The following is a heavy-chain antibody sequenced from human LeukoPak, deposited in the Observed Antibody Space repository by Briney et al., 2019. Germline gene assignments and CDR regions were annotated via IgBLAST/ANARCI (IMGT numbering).Heavy chain of an antibody. J-gene: IGHJ4*02. Sequence: PGRSLRLSCAASGFTFSSYAMHWVRQAPGKGLEWVAVISYDGSNKYYADPVKGRFTISRDNSKNTLYLQMNSLRAEDTAVYYCARDRDTMIVVVTPDYWGQGTLVTVSS. CDR3: ARDRDTMIVVVTPDY. V-gene: IGHV3-30*04. CDR1: GFTFSSYA. CDR2: ISYDGSNK. D-gene: IGHD3-22*01.